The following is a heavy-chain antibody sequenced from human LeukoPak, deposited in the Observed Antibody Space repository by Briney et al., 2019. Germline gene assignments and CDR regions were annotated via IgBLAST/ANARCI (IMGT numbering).Heavy chain of an antibody. V-gene: IGHV4-4*02. CDR1: GFKFSRYNM. Sequence: PGGSLRLSCAASGFKFSRYNMNWVRQPPGKGLEWIGEIYHSGSTNYNPSLKSRVTISVDKSKNQFSLKLSSVTAADTAVYYCARRGGSYYRVFDYWGQGTLVTVSS. CDR3: ARRGGSYYRVFDY. CDR2: IYHSGST. D-gene: IGHD1-26*01. J-gene: IGHJ4*02.